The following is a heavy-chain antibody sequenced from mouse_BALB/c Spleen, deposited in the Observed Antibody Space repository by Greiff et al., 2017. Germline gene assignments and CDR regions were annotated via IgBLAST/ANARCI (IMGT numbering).Heavy chain of an antibody. V-gene: IGHV2-4-1*01. CDR1: GFSLTSYG. CDR2: IWSGGST. J-gene: IGHJ2*01. D-gene: IGHD1-1*01. Sequence: QVQLKQSGPGLVQPSQSLSITCTVSGFSLTSYGVHWVRQSPGKGLEWLGVIWSGGSTDYNAAFISRLSISKDNSKSQVFFKMNSLQADDTAIYYCARNFYYYGSSYHFDYWGQGTTLTVSS. CDR3: ARNFYYYGSSYHFDY.